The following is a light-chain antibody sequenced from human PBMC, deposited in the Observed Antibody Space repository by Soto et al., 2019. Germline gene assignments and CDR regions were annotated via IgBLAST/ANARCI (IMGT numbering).Light chain of an antibody. V-gene: IGLV2-14*03. J-gene: IGLJ2*01. CDR3: SSYTSSTIL. CDR2: DVS. Sequence: QSALTQPASVSGSPGQSIIISCTGTSSDADAYNYVSWYQHHPGKAPKLLIYDVSNRPSGISNRFSGSKSGNTASLTISGLQPEDEADYFCSSYTSSTILFGGGTMLTVL. CDR1: SSDADAYNY.